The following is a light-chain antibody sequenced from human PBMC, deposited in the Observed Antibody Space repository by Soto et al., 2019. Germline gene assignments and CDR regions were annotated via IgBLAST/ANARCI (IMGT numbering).Light chain of an antibody. CDR1: QDIRKY. J-gene: IGKJ1*01. CDR3: QHYNSYSEA. CDR2: DAS. V-gene: IGKV1-16*01. Sequence: MTQSPASLSASVGDRVTITCQASQDIRKYLNWYQLKPGKAPNPLIYDASSLKSGVPARFSGSGSGTEFTLTISSLQPDDFATYYCQHYNSYSEAFGQGTKVDIK.